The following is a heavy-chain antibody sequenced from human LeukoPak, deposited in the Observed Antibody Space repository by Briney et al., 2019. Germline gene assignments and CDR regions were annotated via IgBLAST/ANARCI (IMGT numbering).Heavy chain of an antibody. V-gene: IGHV3-7*03. CDR3: AGGTGFIIKD. D-gene: IGHD3-9*01. Sequence: GGSLRLSCEGSAFIFSGHWMNWVRQTPGKGLEWVANIKLDGSEKNYVDSVKGRFTISRDNAKNSLYLQMNNLRVEDTAMYYCAGGTGFIIKDWGQGTLVTVSS. J-gene: IGHJ4*02. CDR1: AFIFSGHW. CDR2: IKLDGSEK.